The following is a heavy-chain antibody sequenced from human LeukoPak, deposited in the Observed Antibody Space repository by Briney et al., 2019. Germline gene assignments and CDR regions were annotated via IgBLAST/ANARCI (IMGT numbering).Heavy chain of an antibody. CDR2: IYDDRST. D-gene: IGHD2-15*01. V-gene: IGHV3-NL1*01. J-gene: IGHJ4*02. CDR3: ARDSAFSSYSY. Sequence: GGSLRLSCAASGFTFSSYGMHWVRQAPGKGLEWVSIIYDDRSTYYAASVKGRFTISRDDSKNTLLLQMDSLRAEDTAIYYCARDSAFSSYSYWGQGALVTVSS. CDR1: GFTFSSYG.